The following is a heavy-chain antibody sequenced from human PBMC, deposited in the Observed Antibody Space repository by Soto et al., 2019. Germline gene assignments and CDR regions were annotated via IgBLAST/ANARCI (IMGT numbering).Heavy chain of an antibody. V-gene: IGHV4-31*03. CDR2: IYYSGST. CDR3: PRANYDILTGYWKTYYYGMDV. D-gene: IGHD3-9*01. J-gene: IGHJ6*02. Sequence: QVQLQESGPGLVKPSQTLSLTCTVSGGSISSGGYYWSWIRQHPGKGLEWIGYIYYSGSTYYNPSLKSRVTISVDTSKNQFSLKLSSVTAADTAVYYCPRANYDILTGYWKTYYYGMDVWGQGTTVTVSS. CDR1: GGSISSGGYY.